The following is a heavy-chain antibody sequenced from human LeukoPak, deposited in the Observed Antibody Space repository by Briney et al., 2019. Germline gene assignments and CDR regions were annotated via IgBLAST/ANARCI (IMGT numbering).Heavy chain of an antibody. V-gene: IGHV3-7*03. CDR2: INHNGSEK. D-gene: IGHD3-3*01. J-gene: IGHJ3*02. CDR3: ARDLRSVSRYDVFDI. Sequence: RGSLRLSCAASGFTFSSYWLSWVRQAPGKGLEWVANINHNGSEKYYVDSVKGRFTISRDNAKNSLFLQMNSLRAEDTAVYYCARDLRSVSRYDVFDIWGLGTMVTVSS. CDR1: GFTFSSYW.